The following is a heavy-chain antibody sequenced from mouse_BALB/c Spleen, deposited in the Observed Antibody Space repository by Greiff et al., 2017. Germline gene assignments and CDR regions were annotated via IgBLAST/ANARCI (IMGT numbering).Heavy chain of an antibody. CDR3: ARLLRYYFDY. CDR1: GYSITSDYA. Sequence: EVQLQESGPGLVKPSQSLSLTCTVTGYSITSDYAWNWIRQFPGNKLEWMGYISYSGSTSYNPSLKSRISITRDTSKNQFFLQLNSVTTEDTATYYCARLLRYYFDYWGQGTTLTVSS. V-gene: IGHV3-2*02. CDR2: ISYSGST. D-gene: IGHD1-1*01. J-gene: IGHJ2*01.